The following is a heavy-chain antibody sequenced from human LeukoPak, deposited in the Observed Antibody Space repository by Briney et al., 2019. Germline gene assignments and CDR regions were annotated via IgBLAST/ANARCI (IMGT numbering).Heavy chain of an antibody. D-gene: IGHD2-2*02. V-gene: IGHV4-39*01. Sequence: KPSETLSLTCTVSGGSISSSSYYWGWIRQPPGKGLEWIGSIYYSGSTYYNPSLKSRVTISVDTSKNQFSLKLSSVTAADTAVYYCARYGAIVVVPAAIRAFDIWGQGTMVTVSS. J-gene: IGHJ3*02. CDR2: IYYSGST. CDR3: ARYGAIVVVPAAIRAFDI. CDR1: GGSISSSSYY.